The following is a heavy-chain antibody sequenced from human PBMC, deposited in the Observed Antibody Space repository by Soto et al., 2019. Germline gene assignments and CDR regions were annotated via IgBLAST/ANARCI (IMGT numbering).Heavy chain of an antibody. CDR1: GYSFTSYW. CDR2: IYPGDSDT. CDR3: ARQLARKNYYYYMDV. Sequence: GXSLKISCKGSGYSFTSYWIGWVRQMPGKCLEWMGIIYPGDSDTRYSPSFQGQVTTSADKPISTAYLQWSSLKASDTAMYYCARQLARKNYYYYMDVWGKGTTVTVSS. V-gene: IGHV5-51*01. J-gene: IGHJ6*03.